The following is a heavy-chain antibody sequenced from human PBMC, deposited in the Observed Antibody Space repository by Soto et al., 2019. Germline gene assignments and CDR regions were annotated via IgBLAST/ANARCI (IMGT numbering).Heavy chain of an antibody. V-gene: IGHV3-23*01. CDR3: AKLELRIADY. CDR1: GFTFSTYA. Sequence: PGGSLRLSCAASGFTFSTYAMSWVRQAPGKGLEWVSGISGSGGSTYYADSVKGRFTISRDNSKNTLYLQMNSLRAEDTAIYYCAKLELRIADYWGQGTLVTVSS. J-gene: IGHJ4*02. CDR2: ISGSGGST. D-gene: IGHD1-7*01.